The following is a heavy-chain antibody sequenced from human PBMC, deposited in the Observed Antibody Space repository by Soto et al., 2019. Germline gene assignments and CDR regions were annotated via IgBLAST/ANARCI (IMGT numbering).Heavy chain of an antibody. V-gene: IGHV4-30-4*01. J-gene: IGHJ6*02. D-gene: IGHD3-22*01. CDR1: GGSISSGDYY. Sequence: PSETLSLTCTVSGGSISSGDYYWSWIRQPPGKGLEWIGYIYYSGSTYYNPSLKSRVTISVDTSKNQFSLKLRSVTAADTPVYYGSRDRPYGNYFDSSGYYAPSGMDVWGQGTTVTVSS. CDR3: SRDRPYGNYFDSSGYYAPSGMDV. CDR2: IYYSGST.